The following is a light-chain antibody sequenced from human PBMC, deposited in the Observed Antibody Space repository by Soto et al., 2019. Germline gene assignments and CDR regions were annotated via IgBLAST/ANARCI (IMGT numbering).Light chain of an antibody. CDR1: QSVSSSY. CDR3: QHYGDSPRT. J-gene: IGKJ1*01. Sequence: EIVLTQSPGTLSLSPGERVTLSCRAIQSVSSSYLAWYQKKPGQAPRLLIYGASSRATGIPDRFSGSGSGTDFTLTISRLEPEDFAVYYCQHYGDSPRTFGQGTKVDIK. CDR2: GAS. V-gene: IGKV3-20*01.